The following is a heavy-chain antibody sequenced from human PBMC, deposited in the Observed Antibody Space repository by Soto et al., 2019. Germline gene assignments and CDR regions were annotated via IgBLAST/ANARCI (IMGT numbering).Heavy chain of an antibody. V-gene: IGHV3-30-3*01. D-gene: IGHD2-21*02. CDR2: ISYDGSNK. CDR1: GFTFSSYA. J-gene: IGHJ4*02. CDR3: ARDLSAAYGGNSGVKRLY. Sequence: GGSLRLSCAASGFTFSSYAMHWVRQAPGKGLEWVAVISYDGSNKYYADSVKGRFTISRDNSKNTLYLQMNSLRAEDTAVYYCARDLSAAYGGNSGVKRLYWGQGTPVTVSS.